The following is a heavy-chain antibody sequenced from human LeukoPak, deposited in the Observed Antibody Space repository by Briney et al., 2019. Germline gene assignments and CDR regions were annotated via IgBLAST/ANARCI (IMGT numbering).Heavy chain of an antibody. CDR2: IYYSGST. D-gene: IGHD3-9*01. V-gene: IGHV4-30-4*01. CDR1: GGSISSGDYY. Sequence: SETLSLTCTVSGGSISSGDYYWSWIRQPPGKGPEWIGYIYYSGSTYYNPSLKSRVTISVDTSKNQFSLKLSSVTAADTAVYYCARDAARIGRYDILTGYYNYYYYGMDVWGQGTTVTVSS. J-gene: IGHJ6*02. CDR3: ARDAARIGRYDILTGYYNYYYYGMDV.